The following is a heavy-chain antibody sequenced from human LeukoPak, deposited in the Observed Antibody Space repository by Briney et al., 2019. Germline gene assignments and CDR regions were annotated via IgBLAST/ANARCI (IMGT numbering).Heavy chain of an antibody. CDR2: IQYDGSNE. J-gene: IGHJ4*02. CDR3: ARGLIVVAPFDY. Sequence: QSGGSLRLSCAASGFSFNTYGMHCVRQAPGKGLEWVAFIQYDGSNEFYADSVKGRFTISRDNSKNTLYLQMSSLRAEDTAVYYCARGLIVVAPFDYWGQGTLVTVSS. V-gene: IGHV3-30*02. D-gene: IGHD2-21*01. CDR1: GFSFNTYG.